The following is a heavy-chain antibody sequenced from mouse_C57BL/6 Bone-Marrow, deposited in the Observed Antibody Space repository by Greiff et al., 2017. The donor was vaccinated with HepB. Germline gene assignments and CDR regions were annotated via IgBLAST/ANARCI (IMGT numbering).Heavy chain of an antibody. J-gene: IGHJ2*01. CDR2: ISSGSSTI. V-gene: IGHV5-17*01. CDR3: ARGTTVVATENYFDY. D-gene: IGHD1-1*01. Sequence: EVKVEESGGGLVKPGGSLKLSCAASGFTFSDYGMHWVRQAPEKGLEWVAYISSGSSTIYYADTVKGRFTISRDNAKNTLFLQMTSLRSEDTAMYYCARGTTVVATENYFDYWGQGTTLTVSS. CDR1: GFTFSDYG.